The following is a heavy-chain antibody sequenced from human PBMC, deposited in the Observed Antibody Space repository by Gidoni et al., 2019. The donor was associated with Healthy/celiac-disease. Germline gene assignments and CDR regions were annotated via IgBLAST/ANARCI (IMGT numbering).Heavy chain of an antibody. V-gene: IGHV3-33*01. CDR3: ARLGYCSSTSCYTRNYYYYGMDV. CDR2: IWYDGSNK. Sequence: QVQLVESGGGVVQPGRSLRLSCAASGFTFISYGIHWVRQAPGKGLGWVAVIWYDGSNKYYADSVKGRFTISRDNSKSTLYLQMNSLRAEDTAVYYCARLGYCSSTSCYTRNYYYYGMDVWGQGTTVTVSS. CDR1: GFTFISYG. J-gene: IGHJ6*02. D-gene: IGHD2-2*02.